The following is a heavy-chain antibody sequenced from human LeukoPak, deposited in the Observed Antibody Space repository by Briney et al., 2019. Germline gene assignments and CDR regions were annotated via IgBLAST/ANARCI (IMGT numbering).Heavy chain of an antibody. CDR2: IFSDGAT. J-gene: IGHJ2*01. Sequence: GSLRLSCAASGFTFSSYEMNWVRQAPGKGLEWIGNIFSDGATYYNPSLESRVSISVDTSKNQFSLKLSSVTAADTAMYYCARRVSGSGNLYLWGRGTLVTVSS. V-gene: IGHV4-4*08. D-gene: IGHD3-10*01. CDR3: ARRVSGSGNLYL. CDR1: GFTFSSYE.